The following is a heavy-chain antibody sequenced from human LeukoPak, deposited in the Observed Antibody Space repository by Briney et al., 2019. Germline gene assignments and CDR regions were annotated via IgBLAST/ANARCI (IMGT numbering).Heavy chain of an antibody. CDR1: GYTLTELS. D-gene: IGHD4-17*01. J-gene: IGHJ4*02. CDR3: ATGDPYDYGDLGDY. V-gene: IGHV1-24*01. Sequence: ASVKVSCKVSGYTLTELSMHWVRQAPGKGLEWRGGFDPEDGETIYAQKFQGRVTMTEDTSTDTAYMELSSLRSEDTAVYYCATGDPYDYGDLGDYWGQGTLVTVSS. CDR2: FDPEDGET.